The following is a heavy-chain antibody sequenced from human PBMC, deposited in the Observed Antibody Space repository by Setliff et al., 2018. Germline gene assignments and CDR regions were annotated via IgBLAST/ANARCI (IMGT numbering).Heavy chain of an antibody. CDR1: GASISSSNW. V-gene: IGHV4-4*02. CDR3: AGGYPSNFDY. D-gene: IGHD3-22*01. Sequence: SETLSLTCTVSGASISSSNWWSWVRQPPGKGLEWIGEIYSTGSVNYNPSLKSRVTMSVDKSKNQFSLKLRSVAAEDTAIYYCAGGYPSNFDYWGQGTLVTVSS. J-gene: IGHJ4*02. CDR2: IYSTGSV.